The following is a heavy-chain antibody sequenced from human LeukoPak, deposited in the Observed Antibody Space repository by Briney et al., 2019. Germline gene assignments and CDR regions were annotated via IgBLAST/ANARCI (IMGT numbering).Heavy chain of an antibody. Sequence: GGSLRLSCAASGFTFSSYGMHWVRQAPGKGLEWVAVISYDGSNKYYADSVKGRFTISRDNSKNTLYLQMNSLRAEDTAVYYCAKDDAVAGYYYGMDVWGQGTTVTVSS. V-gene: IGHV3-30*19. CDR2: ISYDGSNK. J-gene: IGHJ6*02. D-gene: IGHD6-19*01. CDR1: GFTFSSYG. CDR3: AKDDAVAGYYYGMDV.